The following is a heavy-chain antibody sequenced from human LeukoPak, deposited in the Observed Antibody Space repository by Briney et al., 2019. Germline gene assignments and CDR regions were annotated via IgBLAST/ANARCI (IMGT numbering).Heavy chain of an antibody. CDR1: GFTFSDYY. V-gene: IGHV3-11*04. CDR3: ARVSPNRFLDY. J-gene: IGHJ4*02. Sequence: GGSLRLSCAASGFTFSDYYMSWIRQAPGKGLEWVSYIGSSSIIIYYADSVKGRFTISRDNAKNSLYLQMNSLRAEDTAVYYCARVSPNRFLDYWGQGTLVTVSS. D-gene: IGHD1-14*01. CDR2: IGSSSIII.